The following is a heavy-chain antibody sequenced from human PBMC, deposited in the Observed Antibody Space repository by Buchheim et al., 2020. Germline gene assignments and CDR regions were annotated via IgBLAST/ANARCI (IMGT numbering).Heavy chain of an antibody. J-gene: IGHJ4*02. D-gene: IGHD3-22*01. CDR1: GFSLSTSGVG. V-gene: IGHV2-5*02. Sequence: QITLKESGPTLVKPTQTLTLTCTFSGFSLSTSGVGVGWIRQPPGKALEWLALIYWDDDKRYSPSLKSRLTITKDTSKNQVVLTMTNVDPVDTATYYCAHREHSSWSFLGTFDYWGKGAL. CDR2: IYWDDDK. CDR3: AHREHSSWSFLGTFDY.